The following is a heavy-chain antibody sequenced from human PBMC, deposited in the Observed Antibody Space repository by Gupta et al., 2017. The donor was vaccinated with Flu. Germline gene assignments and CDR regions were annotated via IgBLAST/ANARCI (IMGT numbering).Heavy chain of an antibody. V-gene: IGHV3-30*18. J-gene: IGHJ6*04. D-gene: IGHD5-18*01. CDR1: GFTFSSYG. Sequence: QMQLGYSGGGVVQFGTSLRLSCAASGFTFSSYGMHWVRKAPGNGLELVADIACHARNKAYEEKVSGRCIIARDNSKKNLARDMDVLIVENTALFYGAKDGPVTVIGTDYCYEMDVWGKGTTVTVSS. CDR3: AKDGPVTVIGTDYCYEMDV. CDR2: IACHARNK.